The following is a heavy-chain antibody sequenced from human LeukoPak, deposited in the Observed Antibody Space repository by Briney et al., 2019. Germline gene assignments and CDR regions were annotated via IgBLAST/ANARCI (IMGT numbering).Heavy chain of an antibody. J-gene: IGHJ3*02. D-gene: IGHD6-6*01. V-gene: IGHV4-39*01. CDR3: ARHLSSSLVEAFDT. CDR1: GGSISSSSYY. Sequence: PSETLSLTCTVSGGSISSSSYYWGWIRQPPGKGLEWIGSIYYSGSTYYNPSLKSRVTISVDTSKNQFSLKLSSVTAADTAVYYCARHLSSSLVEAFDTWGQGTMVTVSS. CDR2: IYYSGST.